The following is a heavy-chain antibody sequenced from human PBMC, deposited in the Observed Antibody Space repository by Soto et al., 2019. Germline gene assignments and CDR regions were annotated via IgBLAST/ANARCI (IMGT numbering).Heavy chain of an antibody. J-gene: IGHJ6*02. Sequence: QVQLVESGGGVVQPGRSLRLSCAASGFTFSSYGMHWVRQAPGKGLEWVAVTWYDGSNKYYADSVKGRFTISRDNSKNTLYLQMNSLRAEDTAVYYCARDRQYGLGYGMDVWGQGTTVTVSS. CDR3: ARDRQYGLGYGMDV. CDR2: TWYDGSNK. CDR1: GFTFSSYG. D-gene: IGHD3-10*01. V-gene: IGHV3-33*01.